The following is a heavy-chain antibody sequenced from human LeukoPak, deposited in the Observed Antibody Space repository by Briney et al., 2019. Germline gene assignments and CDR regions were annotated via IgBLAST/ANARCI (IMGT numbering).Heavy chain of an antibody. Sequence: SETLSLTCTVSGVSISGYYWSRIRQSPEKGLEWIGYLTPSGSTNYKPSLKSRVTISVDTSKNQFSLKLSSVTAADTALYYCVKIKPGGASFDYWGQGTLVTVSS. V-gene: IGHV4-59*01. CDR2: LTPSGST. CDR3: VKIKPGGASFDY. J-gene: IGHJ4*02. CDR1: GVSISGYY. D-gene: IGHD1-26*01.